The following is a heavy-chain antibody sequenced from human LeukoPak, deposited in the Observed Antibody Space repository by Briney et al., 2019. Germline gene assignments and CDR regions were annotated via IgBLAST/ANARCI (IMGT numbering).Heavy chain of an antibody. J-gene: IGHJ4*02. CDR1: GFTFSGHA. V-gene: IGHV3-23*01. CDR2: IGGLGGST. Sequence: GGSLRLSCAASGFTFSGHAMAWVRQAPGKGLEWVSGIGGLGGSTYYAGSVKGRFTISRDNSENTLYLQMNSLRADDTAVYYCARDPGVVAFHYFDFWGQGALVTVSP. CDR3: ARDPGVVAFHYFDF. D-gene: IGHD3-3*01.